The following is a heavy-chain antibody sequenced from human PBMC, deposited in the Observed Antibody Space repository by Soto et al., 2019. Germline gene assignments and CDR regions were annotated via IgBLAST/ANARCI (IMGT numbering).Heavy chain of an antibody. CDR2: IYYSGST. Sequence: SETLSLTCTVSGGSINNYHWSWIRQPPGKGLEWIGYIYYSGSTNYNPSLKSRVTISLDTSKNQFSLKLSSMTAADTAVYYCARAKAPLYSSSWYWFDPWGQGTLVTVS. V-gene: IGHV4-59*01. CDR3: ARAKAPLYSSSWYWFDP. J-gene: IGHJ5*02. D-gene: IGHD6-13*01. CDR1: GGSINNYH.